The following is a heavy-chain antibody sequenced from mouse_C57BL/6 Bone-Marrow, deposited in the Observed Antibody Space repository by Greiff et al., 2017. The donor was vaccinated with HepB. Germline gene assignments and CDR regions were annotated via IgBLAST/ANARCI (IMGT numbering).Heavy chain of an antibody. Sequence: QVQLQQPGAELVMPGASVKLSCKASGYTFTSYWMHWVKQRPGQGLEWIGEIDPSDSYTNYNQKFKGKSTLTVDKSSRTAYMQLSSLTSEDSAVYYCARSLLRYAMDYWGQGTSVTVSS. CDR2: IDPSDSYT. D-gene: IGHD1-1*01. CDR1: GYTFTSYW. CDR3: ARSLLRYAMDY. J-gene: IGHJ4*01. V-gene: IGHV1-69*01.